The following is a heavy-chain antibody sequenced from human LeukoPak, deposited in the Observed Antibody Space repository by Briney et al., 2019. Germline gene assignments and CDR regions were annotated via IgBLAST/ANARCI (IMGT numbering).Heavy chain of an antibody. CDR3: ATSYSGSYPDY. J-gene: IGHJ4*02. V-gene: IGHV3-21*01. Sequence: GGSLRLSCAASGFTFRSYSMNWVRQAPGKGLEWVSSIGSSSSYIYYADSVKGRFTISRDNAKNSLYLQMNSLRAEDTAVYYCATSYSGSYPDYWGQGTLVTVSS. CDR1: GFTFRSYS. D-gene: IGHD1-26*01. CDR2: IGSSSSYI.